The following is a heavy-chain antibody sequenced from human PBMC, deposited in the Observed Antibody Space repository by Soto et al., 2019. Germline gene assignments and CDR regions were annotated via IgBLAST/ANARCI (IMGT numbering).Heavy chain of an antibody. Sequence: GGSLRLSCAASGFTVSSNYMSWVRQAPGKGLEWVSVIYSGGGTCHADSVKGRFTISRENSKNTLCLQMDSLKTEDTAVYYCNRDPDSRAGGPAYWGQGTLVTVSS. CDR3: NRDPDSRAGGPAY. D-gene: IGHD2-8*02. CDR1: GFTVSSNY. CDR2: IYSGGGT. V-gene: IGHV3-66*01. J-gene: IGHJ4*02.